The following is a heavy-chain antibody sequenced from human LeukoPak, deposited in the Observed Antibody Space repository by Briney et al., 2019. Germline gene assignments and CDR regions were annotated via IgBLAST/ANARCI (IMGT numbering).Heavy chain of an antibody. CDR2: IYYSGST. V-gene: IGHV4-59*08. CDR1: GGSISSYY. J-gene: IGHJ4*02. CDR3: ARGTPFDY. Sequence: SETLSLTCTVSGGSISSYYWSWIRQPPGKGLEWIGYIYYSGSTKYNPSLKSRVTISVDTSKNQFSLKLSSVTAADTAVYYCARGTPFDYWGQGTLVTVSS.